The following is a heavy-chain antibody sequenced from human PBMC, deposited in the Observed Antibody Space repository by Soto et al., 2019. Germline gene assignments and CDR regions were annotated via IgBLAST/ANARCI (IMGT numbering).Heavy chain of an antibody. CDR2: IHPGESDT. J-gene: IGHJ6*02. CDR1: GYSFTTYW. V-gene: IGHV5-51*01. Sequence: GESLKISCKSYGYSFTTYWIAWVRQMPGKGLEWMGSIHPGESDTRYSPSFQGQVTISADRSITTAYLQWSSLKASDTARYYCARHEATYYNFYGMDVWGQGTTVTVSS. CDR3: ARHEATYYNFYGMDV.